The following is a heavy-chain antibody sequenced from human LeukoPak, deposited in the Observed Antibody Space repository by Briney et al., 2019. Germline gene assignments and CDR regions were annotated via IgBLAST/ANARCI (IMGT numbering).Heavy chain of an antibody. Sequence: SETLSLTCTVSGGSISSSSYYWGWIRQPPGKGLEWIGSIYYSGSTYYNPSLKSRVTISVDTSKNQFSLKLSSVTAADTAVYYCARARTQYSSGWPVIDYWGQGTLVTVSS. D-gene: IGHD6-19*01. J-gene: IGHJ4*02. CDR3: ARARTQYSSGWPVIDY. V-gene: IGHV4-39*01. CDR2: IYYSGST. CDR1: GGSISSSSYY.